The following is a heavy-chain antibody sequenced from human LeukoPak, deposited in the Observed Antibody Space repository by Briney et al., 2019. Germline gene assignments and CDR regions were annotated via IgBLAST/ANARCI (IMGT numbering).Heavy chain of an antibody. D-gene: IGHD4-17*01. J-gene: IGHJ4*02. CDR3: AKSATVTTDDY. CDR2: ISGSGGST. V-gene: IGHV3-23*01. CDR1: GFDLTNYA. Sequence: GSLRLSCAASGFDLTNYAMSWVRQAPGKGLEWVSAISGSGGSTYYADSVKGRFTISRDNSKNTLYLQMNSLRAEDTAVYYCAKSATVTTDDYWGQGTLVTVSS.